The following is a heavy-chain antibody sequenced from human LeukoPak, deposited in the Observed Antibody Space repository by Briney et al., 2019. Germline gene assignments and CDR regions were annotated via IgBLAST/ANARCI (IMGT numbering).Heavy chain of an antibody. Sequence: PGGSVTLSCAASGFTFSNYCMIWVRQAPGKGLEWVGNIKQDESGKRYADSVRGRFSISRDNAQTSLYLQMNSLRAEDTAVYYCARASDPCLQLTWGQGTLATVSS. CDR3: ARASDPCLQLT. V-gene: IGHV3-7*05. J-gene: IGHJ5*02. CDR1: GFTFSNYC. D-gene: IGHD1-1*01. CDR2: IKQDESGK.